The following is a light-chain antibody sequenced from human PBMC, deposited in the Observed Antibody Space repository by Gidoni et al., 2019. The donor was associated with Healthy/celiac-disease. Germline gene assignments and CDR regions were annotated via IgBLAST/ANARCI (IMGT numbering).Light chain of an antibody. V-gene: IGLV1-40*01. Sequence: QSVLTQPPSVSGAPGQRVTISCTGSSSNIGAGYDVHWYQQLPGTAPKLLIYGNRNRPSGVPDRFSGSKSGTSASRAITGLQAEDEADYYCQSYDSSLSGFLYVFGTGTKVTVL. CDR1: SSNIGAGYD. CDR2: GNR. J-gene: IGLJ1*01. CDR3: QSYDSSLSGFLYV.